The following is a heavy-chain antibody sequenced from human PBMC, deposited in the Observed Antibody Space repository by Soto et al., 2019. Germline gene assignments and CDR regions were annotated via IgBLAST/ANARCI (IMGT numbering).Heavy chain of an antibody. CDR2: ISAYNGNT. Sequence: ASVKVSCKASGYTFTSYGISWVRQAPGQGLEWMGWISAYNGNTNYAQKLQGRVTMTTDTSTSTAYMELRSLRSDDTAVYYCAREMANSSGWFWRSYYYYYCIDVSCQGTTGTVSS. V-gene: IGHV1-18*01. D-gene: IGHD6-19*01. CDR3: AREMANSSGWFWRSYYYYYCIDV. J-gene: IGHJ6*02. CDR1: GYTFTSYG.